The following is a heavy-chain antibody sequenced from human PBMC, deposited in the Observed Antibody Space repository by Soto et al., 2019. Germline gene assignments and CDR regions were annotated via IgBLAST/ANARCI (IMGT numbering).Heavy chain of an antibody. D-gene: IGHD3-22*01. CDR2: IYSGGST. CDR3: ARSLNYYDSSGYFPAHY. J-gene: IGHJ4*02. V-gene: IGHV3-53*01. CDR1: GFTVSSNY. Sequence: GGSLRLSCAASGFTVSSNYMSWVRQAPGKGLEWVSVIYSGGSTHYADSVKGRFTISRDNSKNTLYLQMNSLRAEDTAVYYCARSLNYYDSSGYFPAHYWGQGTLVTVSS.